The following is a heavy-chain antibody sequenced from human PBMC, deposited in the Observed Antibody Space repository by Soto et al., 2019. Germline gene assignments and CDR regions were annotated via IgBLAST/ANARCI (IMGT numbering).Heavy chain of an antibody. CDR1: GDSINSDKYY. J-gene: IGHJ4*02. V-gene: IGHV4-39*01. Sequence: SETLSLTCSVSGDSINSDKYYWGWIRQPPGKGLEWIGSIYYRGNTYYNPSLQTRVTISLDKSKSQFSLKLTPVTAADSAVYFCARLEGLATISYYFDFWGQGALVTVSS. D-gene: IGHD3-9*01. CDR2: IYYRGNT. CDR3: ARLEGLATISYYFDF.